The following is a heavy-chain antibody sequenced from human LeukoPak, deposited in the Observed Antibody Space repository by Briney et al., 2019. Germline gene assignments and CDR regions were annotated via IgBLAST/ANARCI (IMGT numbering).Heavy chain of an antibody. V-gene: IGHV1-69*06. CDR2: IVPIFGTT. D-gene: IGHD6-13*01. CDR3: ARVVGLTGYSSNWYSGYYYYMDV. CDR1: GGTFSSYA. Sequence: ASVKVSCKTSGGTFSSYAITWVRQTPGQGLEWMGGIVPIFGTTNYAQKFQDRVTITADKSTSTAYMKLSSLRSEDTAVYYCARVVGLTGYSSNWYSGYYYYMDVWGKGTTVTVSS. J-gene: IGHJ6*03.